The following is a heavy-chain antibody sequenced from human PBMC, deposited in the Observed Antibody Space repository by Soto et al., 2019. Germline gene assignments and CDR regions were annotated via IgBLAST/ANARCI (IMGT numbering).Heavy chain of an antibody. Sequence: PXETLYLTCAVSGYSISSGYYWGWIRQPPVKGLEWIGSIYHSGSTYYNPSLKSRVTISVDTSKNQFSLKLSSVTAADTAVYYCARESVGGYVPGYGMDAWGQGTTATVSS. D-gene: IGHD5-12*01. J-gene: IGHJ6*02. V-gene: IGHV4-38-2*02. CDR3: ARESVGGYVPGYGMDA. CDR1: GYSISSGYY. CDR2: IYHSGST.